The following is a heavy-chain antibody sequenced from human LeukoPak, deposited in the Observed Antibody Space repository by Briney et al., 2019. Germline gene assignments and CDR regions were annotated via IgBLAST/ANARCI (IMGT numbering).Heavy chain of an antibody. D-gene: IGHD3-22*01. V-gene: IGHV4-39*01. CDR2: IYYSGST. CDR3: ARHSTSSGYSPFNY. J-gene: IGHJ4*02. Sequence: SETLSLTCTVSGASISSSSYYWGWIRQPPGTGPEWIGSIYYSGSTYYNPSLKSRVTISVDTSKNQFSLKLSSVTAADTAVYYCARHSTSSGYSPFNYWGQGTLVTVSS. CDR1: GASISSSSYY.